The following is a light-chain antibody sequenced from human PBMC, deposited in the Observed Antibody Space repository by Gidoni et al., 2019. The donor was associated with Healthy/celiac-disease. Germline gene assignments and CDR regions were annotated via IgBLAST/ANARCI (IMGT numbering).Light chain of an antibody. J-gene: IGKJ4*01. CDR1: QSVSSN. V-gene: IGKV3D-15*01. CDR2: GAS. CDR3: QQYNNWPPLT. Sequence: PATLSVSPGERAHLSCRASQSVSSNVAWYQQKPGQAPRLLIYGASTRATGIPARFSGSGSGTEFTLTISSLQSEDFAVYSCQQYNNWPPLTFGGGTKVEIK.